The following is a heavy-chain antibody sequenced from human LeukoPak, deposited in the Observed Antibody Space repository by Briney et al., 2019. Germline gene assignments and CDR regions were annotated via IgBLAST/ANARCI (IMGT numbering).Heavy chain of an antibody. Sequence: GGSLRLSCAASGFTFSSFEMNWVRQAPGRGLEWVANIKQDGSEKYYVDSVKGRFTISRDNAKNSLYLQMNSLRAEDTAVYYCARRGPSGYRYMDVWGKGTTVTVSS. D-gene: IGHD5-18*01. CDR2: IKQDGSEK. J-gene: IGHJ6*03. V-gene: IGHV3-7*01. CDR1: GFTFSSFE. CDR3: ARRGPSGYRYMDV.